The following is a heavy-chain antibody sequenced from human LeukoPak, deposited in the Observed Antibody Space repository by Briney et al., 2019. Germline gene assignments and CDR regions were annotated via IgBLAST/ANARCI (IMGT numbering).Heavy chain of an antibody. D-gene: IGHD4-11*01. Sequence: PSETLSLTCAVYGGSFSGYYWSWIRQPPGKGLEWIGEINHSGSTNYNPSLKSRVTISVDTSKNQFSLKLSSVTAADTAVYYCARGSKRFGPWGQGTLVTVSS. J-gene: IGHJ5*02. CDR3: ARGSKRFGP. V-gene: IGHV4-34*01. CDR1: GGSFSGYY. CDR2: INHSGST.